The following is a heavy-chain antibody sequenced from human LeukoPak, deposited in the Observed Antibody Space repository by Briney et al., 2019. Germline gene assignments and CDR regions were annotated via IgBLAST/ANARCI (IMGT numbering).Heavy chain of an antibody. J-gene: IGHJ4*02. CDR2: ISDGDGST. Sequence: GGSLRLSCAASGFTFHDYAMSWVRQPPGKGLEWVSLISDGDGSTHYANSVKGRFTISRDNSKNMLCLQMNSLRADDTAVYYCAKDHSSTWFGSFNYWGQGTLVTVSS. V-gene: IGHV3-23*01. CDR1: GFTFHDYA. CDR3: AKDHSSTWFGSFNY. D-gene: IGHD6-13*01.